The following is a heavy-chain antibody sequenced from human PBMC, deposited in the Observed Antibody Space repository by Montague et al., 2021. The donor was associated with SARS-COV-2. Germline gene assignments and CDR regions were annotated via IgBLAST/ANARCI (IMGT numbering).Heavy chain of an antibody. J-gene: IGHJ4*02. Sequence: SETLSLTCTVSGGSIISSTYYWGWLRQPPGMGLEWIGNMYFRGSMYYNSCLEGRVTISVDTSKNQFSLKVTTMTAADTAVYYCARGGALATVGYDYWGPGTLLTVSS. D-gene: IGHD4-23*01. CDR1: GGSIISSTYY. CDR2: MYFRGSM. V-gene: IGHV4-39*07. CDR3: ARGGALATVGYDY.